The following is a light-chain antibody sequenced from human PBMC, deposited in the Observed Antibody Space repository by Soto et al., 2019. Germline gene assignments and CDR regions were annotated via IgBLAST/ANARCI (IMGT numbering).Light chain of an antibody. CDR1: SSDVGSYNL. CDR3: CLYAGFYV. V-gene: IGLV2-23*01. J-gene: IGLJ1*01. CDR2: EGS. Sequence: SALTQPAAVSGSPGQSITISCTGTSSDVGSYNLVSWYQQHPGKAPKLMIYEGSKRPSGVSNRFSGSKSGNTASLTISGLQAEDEADYYCCLYAGFYVFGTGTKVTVL.